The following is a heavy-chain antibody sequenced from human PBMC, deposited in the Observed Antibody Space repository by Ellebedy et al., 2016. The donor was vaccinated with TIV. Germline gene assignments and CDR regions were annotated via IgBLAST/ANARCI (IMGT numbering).Heavy chain of an antibody. CDR1: GFTFSSYA. CDR3: AKDPAMIVVVRYFDY. Sequence: GESLKISXAASGFTFSSYAMSWVRQAPGKGLEWVSAISGSGGSTYYADSVKGRFTISRDNSKNTLYLQMNSLRAEDTAVYYCAKDPAMIVVVRYFDYWGQGTLVTVSS. V-gene: IGHV3-23*01. CDR2: ISGSGGST. J-gene: IGHJ4*02. D-gene: IGHD3-22*01.